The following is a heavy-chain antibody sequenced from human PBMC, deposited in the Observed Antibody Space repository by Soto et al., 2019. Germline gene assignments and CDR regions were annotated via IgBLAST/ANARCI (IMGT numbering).Heavy chain of an antibody. D-gene: IGHD3-10*01. Sequence: QVQLQESGPGLVKPSETLSLTCTVSGGSISSYYWSWIRQPPGKGLEWIWYIYYSGSTNYNPSLKSRVTISVATSKNQFSLKLSSVTAADTAVYYCARYRLWFGESRDAFDIWGQGTMVTVSS. J-gene: IGHJ3*02. CDR1: GGSISSYY. CDR3: ARYRLWFGESRDAFDI. V-gene: IGHV4-59*08. CDR2: IYYSGST.